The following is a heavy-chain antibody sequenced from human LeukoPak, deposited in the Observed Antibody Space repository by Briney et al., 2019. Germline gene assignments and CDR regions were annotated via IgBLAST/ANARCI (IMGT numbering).Heavy chain of an antibody. V-gene: IGHV3-43*02. Sequence: PGGSLRLSCAASGFTFDDYVMHWVRQAPGKGLEWVSLISGDGGSTYYADSVKGRFTISRDNSKNSLYLQMNSLRTEDTALYYCAKDDLSSSSLDYWGQGTLVTVSS. CDR3: AKDDLSSSSLDY. D-gene: IGHD6-13*01. CDR2: ISGDGGST. J-gene: IGHJ4*02. CDR1: GFTFDDYV.